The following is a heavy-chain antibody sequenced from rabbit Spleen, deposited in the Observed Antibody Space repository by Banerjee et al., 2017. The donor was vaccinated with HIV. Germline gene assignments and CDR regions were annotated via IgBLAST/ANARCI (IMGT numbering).Heavy chain of an antibody. J-gene: IGHJ6*01. CDR2: IFPTSGRT. CDR1: GFSFSGGYD. CDR3: AKFHLYAMDL. Sequence: QEQLEESGGDLVKPEGSLTLTCTASGFSFSGGYDMCWVRQAPGKGLELIACIFPTSGRTYYASWVNGRFTISSTSSTTVTLQMTSLTAADTATYFCAKFHLYAMDLWGPGTLVTVS. V-gene: IGHV1S45*01.